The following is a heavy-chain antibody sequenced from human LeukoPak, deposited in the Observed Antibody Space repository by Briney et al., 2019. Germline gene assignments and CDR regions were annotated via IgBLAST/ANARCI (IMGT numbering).Heavy chain of an antibody. V-gene: IGHV4-34*01. J-gene: IGHJ5*02. CDR1: GGSFSGYY. D-gene: IGHD2-15*01. CDR2: INHSGST. Sequence: SETLSLTCADYGGSFSGYYWSWIRQPPGKGLEWIGEINHSGSTNYNPSLKSRVTISVDTSKNQFSLKLSSVTAADTAVYYCARKRGGYCSGGSCFFIGWFGPWGQGTLVTVSS. CDR3: ARKRGGYCSGGSCFFIGWFGP.